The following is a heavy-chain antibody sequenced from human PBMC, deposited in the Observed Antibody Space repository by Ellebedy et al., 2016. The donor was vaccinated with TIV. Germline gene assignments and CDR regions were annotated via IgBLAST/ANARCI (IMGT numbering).Heavy chain of an antibody. CDR2: ISVSSGST. CDR3: ARVSYVHSSNCYYHYYGMDV. V-gene: IGHV3-48*01. CDR1: GFAFSTYS. J-gene: IGHJ6*02. D-gene: IGHD6-13*01. Sequence: PGESLKISCAASGFAFSTYSMNWVRQAPGKGLEWLSYISVSSGSTYYADSVKGRFTISRDNANNSLYLQMNSLGVGDTAVYYCARVSYVHSSNCYYHYYGMDVWGLGTTVTVSS.